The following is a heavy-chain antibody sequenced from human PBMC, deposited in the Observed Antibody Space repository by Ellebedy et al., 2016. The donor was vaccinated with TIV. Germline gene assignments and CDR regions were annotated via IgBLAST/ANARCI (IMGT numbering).Heavy chain of an antibody. Sequence: SETLSLTXTVSGGSFSSYYWSWIRQAAGKGLEWIGRSFMGGSTTYNPSLKSRVTISVDTSKNQFSLEMISMTAADTAVYFCARDRSYCDSDSCYGASDVWGQGTMVTVSS. CDR1: GGSFSSYY. CDR3: ARDRSYCDSDSCYGASDV. J-gene: IGHJ3*01. D-gene: IGHD2-21*02. V-gene: IGHV4-4*07. CDR2: SFMGGST.